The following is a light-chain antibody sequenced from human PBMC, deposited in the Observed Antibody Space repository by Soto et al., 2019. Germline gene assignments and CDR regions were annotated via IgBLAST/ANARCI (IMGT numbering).Light chain of an antibody. CDR2: KAS. Sequence: DIQMTQSPSTLSASVGDRVTITCRASQSISSWLAWYQQKPGKAPKLLIYKASSLETGVPSRFSGSGSGTEFTLIISSRQPDDFASYYCQQYGSSSPWTFGQRTKVEIK. CDR1: QSISSW. CDR3: QQYGSSSPWT. V-gene: IGKV1-5*03. J-gene: IGKJ1*01.